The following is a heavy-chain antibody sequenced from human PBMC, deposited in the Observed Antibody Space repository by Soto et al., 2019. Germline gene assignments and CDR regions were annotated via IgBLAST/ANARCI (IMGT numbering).Heavy chain of an antibody. D-gene: IGHD3-22*01. CDR1: GGSFSGYY. V-gene: IGHV4-34*01. CDR3: ARDRTWYYYDSSGYHCFDY. J-gene: IGHJ4*02. CDR2: INHSGST. Sequence: SETLSLTCAVYGGSFSGYYWSWIRQPPGKGLEWIGEINHSGSTNYNPSLKSRVTISVDTSKNQFSLKLSSVTAADTAVYYCARDRTWYYYDSSGYHCFDYWGQGTLVTVSS.